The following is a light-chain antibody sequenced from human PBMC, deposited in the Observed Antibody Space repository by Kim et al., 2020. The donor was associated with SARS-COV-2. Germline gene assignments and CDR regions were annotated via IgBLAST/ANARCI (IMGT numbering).Light chain of an antibody. J-gene: IGKJ2*01. Sequence: SASVGDRVTITCRASQGIENYLAWYQQKSGKVPKLLIYGASTLQPGVPSRFSGSASGTDFTLTISSLQPEDVATYYCQKYNSGPYTFGQGTKLEI. CDR3: QKYNSGPYT. CDR2: GAS. V-gene: IGKV1-27*01. CDR1: QGIENY.